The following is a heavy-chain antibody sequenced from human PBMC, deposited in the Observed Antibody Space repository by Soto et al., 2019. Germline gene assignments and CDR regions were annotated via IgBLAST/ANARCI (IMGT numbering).Heavy chain of an antibody. V-gene: IGHV4-4*02. Sequence: QVHLQESGPGLVKPSGTLSLTCAVSGGSITTNWWSWVRQPPGKGLEWIGEIYHSGTTNYNPSLRGRVTISVDKSNNQFSLTLNSVTAADSDIYYCARYIAVPRTRGFDYWGQGNLVTVSS. D-gene: IGHD6-19*01. CDR1: GGSITTNW. CDR3: ARYIAVPRTRGFDY. J-gene: IGHJ4*02. CDR2: IYHSGTT.